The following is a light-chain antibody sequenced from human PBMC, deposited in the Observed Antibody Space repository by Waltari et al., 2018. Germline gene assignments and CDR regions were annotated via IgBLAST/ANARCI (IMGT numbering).Light chain of an antibody. Sequence: QSVLTQPSSASGTPGQRVTISCSGSSSNFGSNYVYWYQHFPGRAPKPVIFKNTPRPSGVPDRFSGSKSGTSASLAISGLRSEDEADYYCAVWDDSLGGREVFGGGTKLTVL. CDR3: AVWDDSLGGREV. J-gene: IGLJ2*01. V-gene: IGLV1-47*01. CDR2: KNT. CDR1: SSNFGSNY.